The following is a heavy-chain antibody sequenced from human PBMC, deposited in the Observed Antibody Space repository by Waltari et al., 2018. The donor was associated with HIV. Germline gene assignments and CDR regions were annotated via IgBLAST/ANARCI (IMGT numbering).Heavy chain of an antibody. J-gene: IGHJ3*01. D-gene: IGHD4-17*01. CDR3: AKTVPTVTSIFEGFDV. CDR2: ISGSGGNK. CDR1: GFTFDKFA. Sequence: QLLESGGGLVQPGGSLRLSCVASGFTFDKFAMNWFRQAPGQGLEWLSSISGSGGNKFYADSVKGRISISRENSKNTVYLQINSLRVDDTAIYYCAKTVPTVTSIFEGFDVWGQGATVTVSS. V-gene: IGHV3-23*01.